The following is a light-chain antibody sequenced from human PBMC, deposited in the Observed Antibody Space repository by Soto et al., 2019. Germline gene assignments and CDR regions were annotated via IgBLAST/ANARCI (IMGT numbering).Light chain of an antibody. CDR1: RSDVGGYNL. CDR2: EGT. J-gene: IGLJ1*01. CDR3: SSYTTSSSYV. V-gene: IGLV2-14*02. Sequence: QSVLTQPASVSGSPGQSITISCTGTRSDVGGYNLVSWYQQHTGKAPKLMIYEGTKRPSGVSNRFSGSKSGNTASLTISGLQAEDEADYYCSSYTTSSSYVFGAGTKVTVL.